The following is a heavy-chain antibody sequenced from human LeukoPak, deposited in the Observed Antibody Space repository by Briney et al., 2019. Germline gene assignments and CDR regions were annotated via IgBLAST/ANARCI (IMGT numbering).Heavy chain of an antibody. V-gene: IGHV1-2*04. Sequence: GASVKVSCKASGYTFTGYYMHWVRQAPGQGLERMGWINPNSGGTNYAQKFQGWVTMTRDTSISTAYMELSRLRSDDTAVYYCARGSLPAAMEPDLTYWGQGTLVTVSS. D-gene: IGHD2-2*01. CDR3: ARGSLPAAMEPDLTY. CDR2: INPNSGGT. CDR1: GYTFTGYY. J-gene: IGHJ4*02.